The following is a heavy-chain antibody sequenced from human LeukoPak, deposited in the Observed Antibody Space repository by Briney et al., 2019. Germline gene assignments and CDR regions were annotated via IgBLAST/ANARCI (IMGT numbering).Heavy chain of an antibody. CDR1: GRSISRYY. D-gene: IGHD5-18*01. Sequence: SDTLSLTCTVSGRSISRYYWSWIRQPPGKGLEWIGYIHYSGSTNYNPSLKSRVTISVDTSKHQFSLKLSSVTAADTAVYYCARHNVDTAIFDYWGQGTLVTVSS. CDR2: IHYSGST. J-gene: IGHJ4*02. V-gene: IGHV4-59*08. CDR3: ARHNVDTAIFDY.